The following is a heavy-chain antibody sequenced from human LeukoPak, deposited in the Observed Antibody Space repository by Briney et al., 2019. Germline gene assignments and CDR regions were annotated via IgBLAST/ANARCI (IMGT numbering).Heavy chain of an antibody. D-gene: IGHD6-13*01. Sequence: PGGSLRLSCAASGFTFSSYGMHWVRQAPGKGLEWVSSISSSSSYIYYADSVKGRFTISRDNAKNSLYLQMNSLRAEDTAVYYCARDGYSSSWAQSRGLDYWGQGTLVTVSS. CDR3: ARDGYSSSWAQSRGLDY. V-gene: IGHV3-21*01. J-gene: IGHJ4*02. CDR2: ISSSSSYI. CDR1: GFTFSSYG.